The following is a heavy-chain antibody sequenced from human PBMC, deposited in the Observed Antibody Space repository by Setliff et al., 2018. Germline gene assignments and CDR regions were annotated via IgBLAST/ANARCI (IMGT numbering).Heavy chain of an antibody. J-gene: IGHJ3*02. D-gene: IGHD3-3*01. V-gene: IGHV3-15*01. CDR2: IKSKTDGGTT. CDR1: GFTFNNYA. Sequence: GGSLRLSCAASGFTFNNYAMIWVRQAPGKGLEWVGRIKSKTDGGTTDYAAPVKGRFTISRDDSKNTLYLQMNSLKTEDTAVYYCTTDRSHVLQCLEWFLDAFDIWGQGTMVTVSS. CDR3: TTDRSHVLQCLEWFLDAFDI.